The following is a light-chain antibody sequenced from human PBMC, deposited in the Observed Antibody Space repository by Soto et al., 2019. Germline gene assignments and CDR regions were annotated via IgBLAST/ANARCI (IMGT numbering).Light chain of an antibody. J-gene: IGLJ2*01. V-gene: IGLV2-8*01. Sequence: QSALTQPPSASGSPGQSVTISCTGTSSDVGGYNYVSWYQQHPGKAPKLMIYEVSKRPSGVPDRFSGSKSGNTAPLTVSGLQAEDEADYYCSSYAGSNNPVVFGGGTQLTVL. CDR1: SSDVGGYNY. CDR3: SSYAGSNNPVV. CDR2: EVS.